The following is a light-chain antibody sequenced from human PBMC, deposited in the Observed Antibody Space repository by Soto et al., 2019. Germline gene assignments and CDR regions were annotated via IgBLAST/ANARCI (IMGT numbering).Light chain of an antibody. J-gene: IGKJ1*01. CDR1: QAIRKD. Sequence: AIQMTQSPSSLSASVGDRVTITCRESQAIRKDLGWYQQKPGKAPKLLIYGASSLQSGVPSRFSGSGSGTDFTLTISSLQPEDFATYYCLQDNNYPWTFGQGTKVEIK. CDR2: GAS. V-gene: IGKV1-6*01. CDR3: LQDNNYPWT.